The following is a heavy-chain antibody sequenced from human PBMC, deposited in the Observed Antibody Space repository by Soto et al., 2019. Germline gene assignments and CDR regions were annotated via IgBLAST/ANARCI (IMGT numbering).Heavy chain of an antibody. Sequence: VKVSCKASGFTFTSSAVQWVRHARGQRLEWIGWIVVGSGNTNYAQKFQERVTITRDMSTSTAYMELSSLRSEDTAVYYCAAERLPYGSGSYYPPGYFDYWGQGTLVTVSS. CDR3: AAERLPYGSGSYYPPGYFDY. V-gene: IGHV1-58*01. CDR1: GFTFTSSA. CDR2: IVVGSGNT. D-gene: IGHD3-10*01. J-gene: IGHJ4*02.